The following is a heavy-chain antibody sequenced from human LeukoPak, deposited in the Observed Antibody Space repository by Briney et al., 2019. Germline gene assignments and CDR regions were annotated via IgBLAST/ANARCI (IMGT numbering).Heavy chain of an antibody. CDR1: GFTFSSYS. J-gene: IGHJ6*02. CDR3: ARDRRFGELLNYGMDV. Sequence: GGSLRLSCAASGFTFSSYSMNWVRQAPGKGLEWVSSISSSRSYIYYADSVKGRFTISRDNAKNSLYLQMNSLRAEDTAVYYCARDRRFGELLNYGMDVWGQGTTVTVSS. CDR2: ISSSRSYI. D-gene: IGHD3-10*01. V-gene: IGHV3-21*04.